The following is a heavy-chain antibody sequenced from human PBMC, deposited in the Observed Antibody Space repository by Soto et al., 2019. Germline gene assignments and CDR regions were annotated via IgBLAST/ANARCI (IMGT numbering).Heavy chain of an antibody. CDR2: IIPIFGTA. CDR3: ARGGYCSGGSCYNYYYGMDV. D-gene: IGHD2-15*01. CDR1: GGTFSSYA. J-gene: IGHJ6*02. Sequence: QVQLVQSGAEVKKPGSSVKVSCKASGGTFSSYAISWVRQAPGQGLEWMGGIIPIFGTANYAKKCQGRVTIPADESTSTAYMEVSSLRSEDTAVYYCARGGYCSGGSCYNYYYGMDVWGQGTTVTVSS. V-gene: IGHV1-69*12.